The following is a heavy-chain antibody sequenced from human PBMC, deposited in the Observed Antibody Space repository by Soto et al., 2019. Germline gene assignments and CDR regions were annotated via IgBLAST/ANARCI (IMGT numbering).Heavy chain of an antibody. CDR2: IYYSGST. Sequence: QVQLQESGPGLVKPSETLSLTCTVSGGSISSYYWSWIRQPPGKGLEWVGYIYYSGSTNYNPSLKRRVTKAADTAKNQFPRKLSSGTAADTAVYYCASSPTPKGWFDPWGQGTLVTVSS. V-gene: IGHV4-59*08. CDR1: GGSISSYY. CDR3: ASSPTPKGWFDP. J-gene: IGHJ5*02.